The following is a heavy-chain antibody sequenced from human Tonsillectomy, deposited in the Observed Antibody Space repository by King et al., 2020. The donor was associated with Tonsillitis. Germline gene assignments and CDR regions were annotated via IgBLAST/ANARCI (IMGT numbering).Heavy chain of an antibody. Sequence: QLQESGPGVVKPSETLSLTCTFSGSISTYYWSWIRHSPGKGLEWIGYIDYRGSTKQNPSLQSRVSLSLDRSKNQFSLRLNSVTAADTAVYYCAREATYCGGDCYWFDPWGQGTLITVSS. CDR1: GSISTYY. J-gene: IGHJ5*02. V-gene: IGHV4-59*01. CDR3: AREATYCGGDCYWFDP. D-gene: IGHD2-21*02. CDR2: IDYRGST.